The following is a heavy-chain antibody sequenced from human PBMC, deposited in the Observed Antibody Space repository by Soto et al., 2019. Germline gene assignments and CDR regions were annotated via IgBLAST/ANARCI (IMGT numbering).Heavy chain of an antibody. V-gene: IGHV1-69*06. J-gene: IGHJ4*02. Sequence: LLQSGAEVKEPGSSVRVSCQVSGSTFNNFAFSWVRQAPGHGPEWMGGIVVDSNTAEYSQRFQDRVTIPADTSTATLYMELGSLTFEDTAVYYCARAIKRWEVNYYFDFWGQGTLVTVSS. CDR2: IVVDSNTA. CDR3: ARAIKRWEVNYYFDF. CDR1: GSTFNNFA. D-gene: IGHD1-26*01.